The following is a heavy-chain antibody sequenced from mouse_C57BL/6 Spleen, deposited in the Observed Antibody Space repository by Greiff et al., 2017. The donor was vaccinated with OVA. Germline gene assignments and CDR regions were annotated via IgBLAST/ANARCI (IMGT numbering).Heavy chain of an antibody. D-gene: IGHD2-3*01. CDR3: ARSGDGYYFDY. V-gene: IGHV1-50*01. Sequence: QVQLKQPGAELVKPGASVKLSCKASGYTFTSYWMQWVKQRPGQGLEWIGEIDPSDSYTNYNQKFKGKATLTVDTSSSTAYMQLSSLTSEDSAVYYCARSGDGYYFDYWGQGTTLTVSS. CDR1: GYTFTSYW. CDR2: IDPSDSYT. J-gene: IGHJ2*01.